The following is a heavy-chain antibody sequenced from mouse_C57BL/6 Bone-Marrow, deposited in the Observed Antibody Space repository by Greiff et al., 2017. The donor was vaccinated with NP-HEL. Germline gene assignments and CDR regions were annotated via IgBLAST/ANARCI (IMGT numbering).Heavy chain of an antibody. CDR2: IYPRSGNT. Sequence: VQLQQSGAELARPGASVKLSCKASGYTFTSYGISWVKQRTGQGLEWIGEIYPRSGNTYYNEKFKGKATLTADKSSSTAYMELRSLTSEDSAVYFCARPTSTVVADYAMDYWGQGTSVTVSS. V-gene: IGHV1-81*01. J-gene: IGHJ4*01. CDR1: GYTFTSYG. D-gene: IGHD1-1*01. CDR3: ARPTSTVVADYAMDY.